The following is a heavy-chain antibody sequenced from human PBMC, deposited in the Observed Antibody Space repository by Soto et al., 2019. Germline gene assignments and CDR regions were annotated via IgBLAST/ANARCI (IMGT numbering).Heavy chain of an antibody. Sequence: QVQLQESGPGLVKASQTLSLTCTVSGDSISSSYNYWSWVRQHPGKGLEWIGYIYYSGSTYYNPSLKGRLTIXLXTXXTQFSLNLRSVTAADPALSYCARVGGCGRSSCYAVDYGMHVWGQGTTVTVSS. J-gene: IGHJ6*02. CDR3: ARVGGCGRSSCYAVDYGMHV. V-gene: IGHV4-31*03. CDR2: IYYSGST. D-gene: IGHD2-2*01. CDR1: GDSISSSYNY.